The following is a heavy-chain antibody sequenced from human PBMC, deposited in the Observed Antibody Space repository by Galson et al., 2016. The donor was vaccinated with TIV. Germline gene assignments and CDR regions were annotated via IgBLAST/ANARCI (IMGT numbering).Heavy chain of an antibody. D-gene: IGHD2-2*01. J-gene: IGHJ4*02. CDR3: ARVRFCSSTNCLNYFDY. CDR1: GFTFSSYG. V-gene: IGHV3-33*01. CDR2: IWYDGSNK. Sequence: SLRLSCAASGFTFSSYGMHWVRQAPGEGLEWVAVIWYDGSNKDYSDSVKGRFTISRDNSKNTVYLQMNSLRAGDTAVYYCARVRFCSSTNCLNYFDYWGQGTLVTVSS.